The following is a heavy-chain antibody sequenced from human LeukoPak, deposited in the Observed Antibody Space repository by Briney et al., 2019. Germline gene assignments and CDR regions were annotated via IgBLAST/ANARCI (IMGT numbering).Heavy chain of an antibody. V-gene: IGHV4-39*07. CDR3: ARGGGSGRIAAAGGGY. CDR2: IYYSGST. J-gene: IGHJ4*02. Sequence: SETLSLTCTVSGGSINSSSYYWGWIRQPPGKGLEWIGSIYYSGSTYYNPSLKSRVTISVDTSKNQFSLKLSSVTAADTAVYYCARGGGSGRIAAAGGGYWGQGTLVTVSS. CDR1: GGSINSSSYY. D-gene: IGHD6-13*01.